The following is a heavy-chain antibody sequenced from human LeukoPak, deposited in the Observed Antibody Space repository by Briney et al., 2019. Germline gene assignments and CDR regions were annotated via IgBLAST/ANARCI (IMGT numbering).Heavy chain of an antibody. D-gene: IGHD6-19*01. V-gene: IGHV1-2*04. CDR2: INPNSGGT. CDR1: GYTFTGYY. Sequence: VASVTVSCKASGYTFTGYYMHWVRQAPGQGLEWMGWINPNSGGTNYAQKFQGWVTMTRDTSISTAYMELSRLRPDDTAVYYCARANSGFKRAYYFDYWGQGTLVTVSS. CDR3: ARANSGFKRAYYFDY. J-gene: IGHJ4*02.